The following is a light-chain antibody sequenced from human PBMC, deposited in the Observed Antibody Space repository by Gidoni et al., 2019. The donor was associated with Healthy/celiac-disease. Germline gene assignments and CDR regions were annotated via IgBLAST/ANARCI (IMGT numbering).Light chain of an antibody. J-gene: IGKJ1*01. CDR2: ASS. CDR3: QQSYSTLS. V-gene: IGKV1-39*01. CDR1: QSISSY. Sequence: DIQLTQSPSSLSASVGDIVTITCRASQSISSYLNWYQQKPGKAPKLLIYASSSLQSGVPSRFSGSGSGTDFTLTISSLQPEDFATYYCQQSYSTLSFGQXTKVEIK.